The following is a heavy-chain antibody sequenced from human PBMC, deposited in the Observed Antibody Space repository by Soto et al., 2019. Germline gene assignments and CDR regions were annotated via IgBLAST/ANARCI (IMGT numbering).Heavy chain of an antibody. CDR2: ISYDGSD. CDR3: ARRWNYYLDF. CDR1: GFPFREFG. Sequence: QMQLVESGGGVVQPGRSLRLSCVASGFPFREFGMHWVRQAPGKGLEWVARISYDGSDYADSVKGRFTISRDDSRDTLFLHMDNLRPDATGVYYCARRWNYYLDFWGQGTLVAVSS. V-gene: IGHV3-33*05. J-gene: IGHJ4*02. D-gene: IGHD1-1*01.